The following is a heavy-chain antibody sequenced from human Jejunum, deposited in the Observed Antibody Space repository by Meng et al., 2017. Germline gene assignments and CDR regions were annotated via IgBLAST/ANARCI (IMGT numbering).Heavy chain of an antibody. CDR3: ARDHMGSLDY. Sequence: QVQLQESGPGLVRPSETLSLICTVSGGSVSRAGYPWGWIRQPPGKGLEWIGYASTNYNPSLKSRVTISLDTSRNQFSLSLSSVTAADTAVYYCARDHMGSLDYWGQGILVTVSS. D-gene: IGHD1-26*01. CDR1: GGSVSRAGYP. J-gene: IGHJ4*02. V-gene: IGHV4-61*08. CDR2: AST.